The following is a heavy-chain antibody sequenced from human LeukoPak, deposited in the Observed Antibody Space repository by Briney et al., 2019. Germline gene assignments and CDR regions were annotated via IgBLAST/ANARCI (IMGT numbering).Heavy chain of an antibody. CDR2: ISDDGSNK. CDR3: ARDRDCGSTSCYNAFDI. Sequence: PGGSLRLSCEASGFTFSSYEMHWVRQAPGKGLEWVAVISDDGSNKYYADSVKGRFTISRDNAKNTLYLQMNSLRAEDTAVYYCARDRDCGSTSCYNAFDIWGQGTMVPVSS. D-gene: IGHD2-2*02. J-gene: IGHJ3*02. V-gene: IGHV3-30*01. CDR1: GFTFSSYE.